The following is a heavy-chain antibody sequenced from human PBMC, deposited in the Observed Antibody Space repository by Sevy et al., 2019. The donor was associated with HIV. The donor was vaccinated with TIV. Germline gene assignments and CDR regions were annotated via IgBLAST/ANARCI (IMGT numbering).Heavy chain of an antibody. Sequence: GESLKISCAASGFTFSSNSMNWVRQAPGKGLEWVSYISSSSSNIYYADSVKGRFTTSRDNAKKSLYLQMNSLRDEDTAVYYCASDVEYYDILTGYYKGYGMDVWGQGTTVTVSS. J-gene: IGHJ6*02. CDR2: ISSSSSNI. CDR3: ASDVEYYDILTGYYKGYGMDV. CDR1: GFTFSSNS. V-gene: IGHV3-48*02. D-gene: IGHD3-9*01.